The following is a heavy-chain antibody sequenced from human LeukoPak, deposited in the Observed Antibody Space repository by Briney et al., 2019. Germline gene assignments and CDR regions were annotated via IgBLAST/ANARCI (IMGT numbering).Heavy chain of an antibody. CDR2: INPNSGGT. CDR1: GNTFTGYY. J-gene: IGHJ5*02. CDR3: ARDSLRAPENKTWAGRVTENWFDP. V-gene: IGHV1-2*02. Sequence: ASVKVSCKASGNTFTGYYMHWVRQAPGQGLEWMGWINPNSGGTNYAQKFQGRVTMTRDTSISTAYMELSRLRSDDTAVYYCARDSLRAPENKTWAGRVTENWFDPWGQGTLVTVSS. D-gene: IGHD2-21*02.